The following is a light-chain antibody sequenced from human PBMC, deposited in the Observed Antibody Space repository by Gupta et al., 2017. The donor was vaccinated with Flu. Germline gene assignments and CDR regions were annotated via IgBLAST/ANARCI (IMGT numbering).Light chain of an antibody. CDR3: QQVNNFPRS. CDR1: QGSSSD. V-gene: IGKV1-9*01. CDR2: SAS. J-gene: IGKJ2*04. Sequence: FTLPPSFLSASVGDRVTITCRASQGSSSDLAWYQQKPGTAAKLLIYSASTLKSGVPSRLSGSGSGKXFTLTIXSRQPQDFATYYCQQVNNFPRSFGXGTKLEIK.